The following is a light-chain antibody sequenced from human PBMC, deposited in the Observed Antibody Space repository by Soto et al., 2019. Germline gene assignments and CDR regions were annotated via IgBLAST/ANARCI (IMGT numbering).Light chain of an antibody. Sequence: QSALTQPPSASGSPGQSVTISCTGTSSDVGGYNFVSWYQQLPGKAPKLMIYEVTKRPSGVPDRFSGSKPGNTASLTVSGLQAEDEADYYCSSFAGTNSRYVFGTGTKVTVL. J-gene: IGLJ1*01. CDR2: EVT. CDR1: SSDVGGYNF. CDR3: SSFAGTNSRYV. V-gene: IGLV2-8*01.